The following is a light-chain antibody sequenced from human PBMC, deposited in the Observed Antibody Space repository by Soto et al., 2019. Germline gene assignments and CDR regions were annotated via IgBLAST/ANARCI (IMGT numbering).Light chain of an antibody. CDR1: SSDVGGYNY. J-gene: IGLJ3*02. V-gene: IGLV2-11*01. CDR2: DVN. Sequence: QLVLTQPRSVSGSPGQSVTLSCTGTSSDVGGYNYVSWYQQHPGKAPKLMIDDVNKRPSGVPDRFSGSRSGNTASLTISGLQAEDEADYYCCSYAGSYTWVFGGGTKVTVL. CDR3: CSYAGSYTWV.